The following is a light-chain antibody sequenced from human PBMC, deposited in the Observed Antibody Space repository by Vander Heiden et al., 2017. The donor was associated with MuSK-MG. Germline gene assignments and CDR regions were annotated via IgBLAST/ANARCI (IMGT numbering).Light chain of an antibody. Sequence: DIVMTQFSDSLAVSLGERATINCKSSQSVSYNSNNKNYLAWYQQKPGQPPKLLIYWASTRESGVPDRFSGSGSGTDFSLTISSLQAEDVAIYYCQQYDCIQPTFGQGTKLEIK. J-gene: IGKJ2*01. CDR3: QQYDCIQPT. V-gene: IGKV4-1*01. CDR1: QSVSYNSNNKNY. CDR2: WAS.